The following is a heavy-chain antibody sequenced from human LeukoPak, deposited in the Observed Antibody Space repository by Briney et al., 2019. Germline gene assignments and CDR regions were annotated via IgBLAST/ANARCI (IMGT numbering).Heavy chain of an antibody. D-gene: IGHD2-15*01. CDR3: ARDGVAAGLYFDS. V-gene: IGHV3-7*03. J-gene: IGHJ4*02. CDR2: INQGGSEK. Sequence: GGSLRLSCAASGFRFSDDWMNWVRQAPGKGLEWVASINQGGSEKHYVDSLRGRFTISRDNAKNSLYLQMSSLRVVDTAVYYCARDGVAAGLYFDSWGQGTLVTVSS. CDR1: GFRFSDDW.